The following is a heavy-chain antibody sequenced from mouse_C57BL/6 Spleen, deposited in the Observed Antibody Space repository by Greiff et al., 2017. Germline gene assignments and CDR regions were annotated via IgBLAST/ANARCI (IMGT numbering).Heavy chain of an antibody. D-gene: IGHD1-1*01. CDR3: ARGDYYGRSGGFAY. Sequence: QLQESGPELVKPGASVKISCKASGYSFTDYNMNWVKQSNGKSLEWIGVINPNYGTTSYNQKFKGKATLTVDQSSSTAYMQLNSLTSEDSAVYYCARGDYYGRSGGFAYWGQGTLVTVSA. CDR2: INPNYGTT. V-gene: IGHV1-39*01. J-gene: IGHJ3*01. CDR1: GYSFTDYN.